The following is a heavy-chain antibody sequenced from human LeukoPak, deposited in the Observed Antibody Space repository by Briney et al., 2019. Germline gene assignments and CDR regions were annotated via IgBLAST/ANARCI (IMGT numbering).Heavy chain of an antibody. J-gene: IGHJ6*03. V-gene: IGHV3-7*01. CDR2: IDEDGNEE. D-gene: IGHD5-24*01. CDR1: GFTFETYW. CDR3: TRGETMDV. Sequence: PGGSLRLSCEVSGFTFETYWMSWVRQAPGKGLEWVANIDEDGNEEHYVRSVKGRFTISRDNDKNLVYLQMNSLRVDDTAVYYCTRGETMDVWGKGTTVTVSS.